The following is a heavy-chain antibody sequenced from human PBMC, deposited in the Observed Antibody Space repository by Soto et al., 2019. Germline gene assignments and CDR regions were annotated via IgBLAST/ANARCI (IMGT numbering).Heavy chain of an antibody. CDR3: ANALVAATSPYYYYGMDV. Sequence: GGSLRLSCAASGFTFSSYAMSWVRQAPGKGLEWVSAISGSGGSTYYADSVKGRFTISRDNSKNTLYLQMNSLRAEDTAVYYCANALVAATSPYYYYGMDVWGQGTTVTVS. CDR2: ISGSGGST. J-gene: IGHJ6*02. V-gene: IGHV3-23*01. CDR1: GFTFSSYA. D-gene: IGHD2-15*01.